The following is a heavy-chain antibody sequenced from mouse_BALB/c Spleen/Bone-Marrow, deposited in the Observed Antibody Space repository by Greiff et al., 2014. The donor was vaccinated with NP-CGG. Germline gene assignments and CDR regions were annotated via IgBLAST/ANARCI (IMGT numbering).Heavy chain of an antibody. V-gene: IGHV1-62-2*01. J-gene: IGHJ1*01. CDR2: FYPGSGSI. CDR1: GYTFTEYI. Sequence: QVQLQQSGAGLVKPGASVKLSCKASGYTFTEYIIHWVKQRSGQGLEWVGGFYPGSGSIKYNEKFKDKATLTADKSSSTVYMELSRLTSEDSAVYFCARHESYGNYLYFDVWGAGTTVTVSS. D-gene: IGHD2-10*02. CDR3: ARHESYGNYLYFDV.